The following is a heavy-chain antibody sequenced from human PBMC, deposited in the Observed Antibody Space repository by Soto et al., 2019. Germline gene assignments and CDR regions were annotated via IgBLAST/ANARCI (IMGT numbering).Heavy chain of an antibody. CDR1: GGTFSSYA. D-gene: IGHD3-22*01. V-gene: IGHV1-69*01. J-gene: IGHJ6*02. Sequence: QVQLVQSGAEVKKPGSSVKVSCKASGGTFSSYAISWVRQAPGQGLEWMGGIIPIFGTANYAQKFQGRVTITADESTSTAYMELSSLRAEDTAVYYCARAPYYDSSGYYYSDYYYGMDVWGQGTTVTVSS. CDR2: IIPIFGTA. CDR3: ARAPYYDSSGYYYSDYYYGMDV.